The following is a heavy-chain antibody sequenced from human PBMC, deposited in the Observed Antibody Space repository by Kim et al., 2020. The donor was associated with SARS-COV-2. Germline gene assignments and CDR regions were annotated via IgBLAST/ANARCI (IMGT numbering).Heavy chain of an antibody. D-gene: IGHD3-22*01. V-gene: IGHV3-49*02. CDR3: TRVGSSGYYFGWFDP. J-gene: IGHJ5*02. Sequence: ASVEGRITISVDDSKSIAYLKMNSLKTEDTAVYYCTRVGSSGYYFGWFDPWGQGTLVTVSS.